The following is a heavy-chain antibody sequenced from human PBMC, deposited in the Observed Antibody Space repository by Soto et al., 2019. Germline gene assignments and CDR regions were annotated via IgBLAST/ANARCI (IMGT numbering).Heavy chain of an antibody. Sequence: GGSLRLSCEASGVAFTSYWMHRVRQAPAMGLVWVARVKSDGTTATYAASVRSRFSISRDNAKTTLYLQMNSLSAEATAVYYCASRLASTYSPRPFDFWGQGTHVTVS. D-gene: IGHD2-15*01. CDR2: VKSDGTTA. CDR1: GVAFTSYW. V-gene: IGHV3-74*01. CDR3: ASRLASTYSPRPFDF. J-gene: IGHJ4*02.